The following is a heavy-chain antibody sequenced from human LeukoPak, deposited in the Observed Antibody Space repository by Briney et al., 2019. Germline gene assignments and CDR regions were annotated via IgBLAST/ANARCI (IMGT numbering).Heavy chain of an antibody. D-gene: IGHD3-22*01. Sequence: ASVKVSCKASGYTFTGYYMHWVRQAPGQGLEWMGWINPNSGGTNYAQKFQGRVTMTRDTSISTVYMELSSLRSEDTAVYYCARGGVVVINYYFDYWGQGTLVTVSS. CDR3: ARGGVVVINYYFDY. J-gene: IGHJ4*02. V-gene: IGHV1-2*02. CDR1: GYTFTGYY. CDR2: INPNSGGT.